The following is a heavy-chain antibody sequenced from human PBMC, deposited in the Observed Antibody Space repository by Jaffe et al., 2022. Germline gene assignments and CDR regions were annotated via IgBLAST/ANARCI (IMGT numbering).Heavy chain of an antibody. CDR2: IKRDGSKK. Sequence: EVQLVESGGDLVQPGGSLRLSCAASGFTFSTFWMSWVRQAPGKGLEWVANIKRDGSKKNYVDSVKGRFTISRDNAKNSLFLQMNSLRAEDTAVYYCGRSPTDYSDGPDVLDIWGQGTMVTVSS. CDR1: GFTFSTFW. D-gene: IGHD4-17*01. J-gene: IGHJ3*02. V-gene: IGHV3-7*05. CDR3: GRSPTDYSDGPDVLDI.